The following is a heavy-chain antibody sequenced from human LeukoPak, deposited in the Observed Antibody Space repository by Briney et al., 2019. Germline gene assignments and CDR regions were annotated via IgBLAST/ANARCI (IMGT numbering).Heavy chain of an antibody. CDR2: IYSGGTT. V-gene: IGHV3-53*01. CDR1: GFTVSSNY. CDR3: ARESGAGRVGEYYFDY. Sequence: AGSLRLSCAASGFTVSSNYMSWVRQAPGKGLEWVSVIYSGGTTYYADSVKGRFTISRDNSKNTLYLQMNSLRAEDTAVYYCARESGAGRVGEYYFDYWGQGTLVTVSS. J-gene: IGHJ4*02. D-gene: IGHD3-10*01.